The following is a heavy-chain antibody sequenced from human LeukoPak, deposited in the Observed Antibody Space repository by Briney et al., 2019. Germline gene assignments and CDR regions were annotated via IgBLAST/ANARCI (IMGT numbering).Heavy chain of an antibody. J-gene: IGHJ4*02. CDR2: SNTSDGST. D-gene: IGHD6-6*01. CDR1: GYTFTIYY. Sequence: ASVKLSCKGSGYTFTIYYMCWVRHGPPQGLEWMGISNTSDGSTSYAQKFQGRVSMTTDMSTSTVYIELMSLKSEDAAAYYSVRRSSSSFDYPGQGNLVTLSS. V-gene: IGHV1-46*01. CDR3: VRRSSSSFDY.